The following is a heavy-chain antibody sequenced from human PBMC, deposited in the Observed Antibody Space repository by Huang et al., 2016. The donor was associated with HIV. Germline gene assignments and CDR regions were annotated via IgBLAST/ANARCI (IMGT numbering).Heavy chain of an antibody. CDR3: ARVESRRYYDSSGYYY. J-gene: IGHJ4*02. CDR1: GGTFSSYA. Sequence: QVQLVQSGAEVKKPGSSVKVSCKASGGTFSSYAISWVRQAPGQGLEWMGGIIPIFGTAKYAQKFQGRVTITADESTSTAYMELSSLRSEDTAVYYCARVESRRYYDSSGYYYWGQGTLVTVSS. V-gene: IGHV1-69*01. D-gene: IGHD3-22*01. CDR2: IIPIFGTA.